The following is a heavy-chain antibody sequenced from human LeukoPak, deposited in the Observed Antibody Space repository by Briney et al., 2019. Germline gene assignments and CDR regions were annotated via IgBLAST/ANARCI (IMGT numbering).Heavy chain of an antibody. CDR3: AKTVLRYSTGDAFDI. J-gene: IGHJ3*02. CDR1: GFTFSSYA. Sequence: PGGSLRLSCAASGFTFSSYAMSWVRQAPGKELEWVSAISGSGGSTYYADSVKGRFTISRDNSKNTLYLQMNSLRAEDTAVYYCAKTVLRYSTGDAFDIWGQGTTVTVSS. D-gene: IGHD3-9*01. CDR2: ISGSGGST. V-gene: IGHV3-23*01.